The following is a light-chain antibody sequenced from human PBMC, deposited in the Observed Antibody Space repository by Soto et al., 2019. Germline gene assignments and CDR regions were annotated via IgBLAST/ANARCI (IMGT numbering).Light chain of an antibody. CDR1: SSDVGGCKF. J-gene: IGLJ2*01. Sequence: QSALTQPPSASGSPGQSVTISCTGTSSDVGGCKFVSWYQQYPGKAPQLIIYEVNKRPSGVPDRFSGSKSGNTASLTVSGLQAEDEADYYCQAWDSSTVVFGGGTKLTVL. CDR2: EVN. V-gene: IGLV2-8*01. CDR3: QAWDSSTVV.